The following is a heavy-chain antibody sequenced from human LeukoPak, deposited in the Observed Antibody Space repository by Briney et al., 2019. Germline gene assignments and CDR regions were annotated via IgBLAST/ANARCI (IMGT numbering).Heavy chain of an antibody. CDR3: ARDLWGDYSKNFDY. Sequence: PGGSLRLSCAASGFTFSSYSMNWVRQAPGKGLEWVSSISSSSSYIYYADSVKGRFTISRDNAKNSLYLQMNSLRAEDTAVYYCARDLWGDYSKNFDYWCQGTLVTVSS. CDR2: ISSSSSYI. V-gene: IGHV3-21*01. J-gene: IGHJ4*02. CDR1: GFTFSSYS. D-gene: IGHD4-11*01.